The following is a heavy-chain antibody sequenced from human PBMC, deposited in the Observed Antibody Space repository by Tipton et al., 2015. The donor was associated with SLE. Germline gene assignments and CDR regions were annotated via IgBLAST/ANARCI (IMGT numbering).Heavy chain of an antibody. Sequence: LRLSCSIYGGSFGGYYWSWIRQPPGKGLEWIGFFYFSGSSQYNPSLKSRVAISADTSNNQFSLELRSVTAADTAVYYCARHLGVIVAFEVWGQGTRVTVSS. CDR3: ARHLGVIVAFEV. CDR1: GGSFGGYY. J-gene: IGHJ3*01. V-gene: IGHV4-59*01. D-gene: IGHD3-10*01. CDR2: FYFSGSS.